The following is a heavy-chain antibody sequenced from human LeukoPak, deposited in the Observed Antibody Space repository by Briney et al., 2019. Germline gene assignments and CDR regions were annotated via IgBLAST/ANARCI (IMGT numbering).Heavy chain of an antibody. Sequence: GASVKVSCEASGYTFTSTDINWVRQAIGHGLEWMGWMNPNSGDTGYVQKFQGRVIMTSNIYIRTAYMELSSLRSEDTAVYYCAKGPMGVGAHCDYWGQGTLVTVSS. J-gene: IGHJ4*02. CDR2: MNPNSGDT. D-gene: IGHD1-26*01. CDR1: GYTFTSTD. CDR3: AKGPMGVGAHCDY. V-gene: IGHV1-8*01.